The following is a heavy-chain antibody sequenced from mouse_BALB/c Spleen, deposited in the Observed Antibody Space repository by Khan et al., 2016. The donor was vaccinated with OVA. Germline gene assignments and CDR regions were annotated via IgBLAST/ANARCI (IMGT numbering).Heavy chain of an antibody. J-gene: IGHJ1*01. V-gene: IGHV3-2*02. CDR1: GSSIPSDYA. CDR2: IRNSGNT. D-gene: IGHD2-1*01. Sequence: EVKLEVSGPGLVKPSQSLALTCTVSGSSIPSDYAWNWIRQFPGSKLEWMGYIRNSGNTSYNPSLKSRITITRDTSKNQFFLQLNSVTTEDTATYYCARDGNWYCDVWGAGTTVTVSS. CDR3: ARDGNWYCDV.